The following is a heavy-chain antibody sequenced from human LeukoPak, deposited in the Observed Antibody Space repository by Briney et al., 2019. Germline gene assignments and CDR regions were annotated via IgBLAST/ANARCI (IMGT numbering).Heavy chain of an antibody. CDR1: GYTFTDYS. Sequence: ASVKVSCKTSGYTFTDYSMHWVRQAPGQGLEWMGIINPSAGSTSYAQKFQGRVSMTRDMSTSTFYMELISLRSEDTAVYYCAGGHGSGSTNWFDPWGQGTLVTVSS. D-gene: IGHD3-10*01. J-gene: IGHJ5*02. V-gene: IGHV1-46*01. CDR2: INPSAGST. CDR3: AGGHGSGSTNWFDP.